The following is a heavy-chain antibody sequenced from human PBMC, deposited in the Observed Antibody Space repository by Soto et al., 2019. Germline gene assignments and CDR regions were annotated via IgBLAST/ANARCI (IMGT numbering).Heavy chain of an antibody. Sequence: LRLSCAASGLTFSSYAMSWVRQAPGKGLEWVSHISNSGRSTKYADSVKGRFTISTDNSKNTLYLQMNSLRAEDTAIYYCAKDALAYYDFWSWGQGTLVTVSS. D-gene: IGHD3-3*01. J-gene: IGHJ4*02. CDR3: AKDALAYYDFWS. CDR1: GLTFSSYA. V-gene: IGHV3-23*01. CDR2: ISNSGRST.